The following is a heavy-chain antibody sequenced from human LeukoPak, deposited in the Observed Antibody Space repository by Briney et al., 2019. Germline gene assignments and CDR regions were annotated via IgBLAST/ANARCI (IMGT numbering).Heavy chain of an antibody. CDR2: IKSDGSST. CDR3: VGGGRVSWLTYFDY. V-gene: IGHV3-74*01. D-gene: IGHD5-24*01. Sequence: GGSLRLSCAASGFTVSSYWMHWVSQAPGTGLVWVSRIKSDGSSTSYADSVKGRFTMSRDNAKNTLYLQMNSLTAEDTAVYYCVGGGRVSWLTYFDYWGQGSLVTVSS. J-gene: IGHJ4*02. CDR1: GFTVSSYW.